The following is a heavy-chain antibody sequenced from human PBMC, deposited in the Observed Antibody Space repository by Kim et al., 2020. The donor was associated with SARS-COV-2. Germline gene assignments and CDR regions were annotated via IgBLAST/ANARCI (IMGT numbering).Heavy chain of an antibody. D-gene: IGHD3-10*01. J-gene: IGHJ4*02. V-gene: IGHV3-74*01. CDR3: ARGITMVRGGITTPDY. Sequence: SVKGRFTISRDNAKNTLYLQMNSLRAEDTAVYYCARGITMVRGGITTPDYWGQGTLVTVSS.